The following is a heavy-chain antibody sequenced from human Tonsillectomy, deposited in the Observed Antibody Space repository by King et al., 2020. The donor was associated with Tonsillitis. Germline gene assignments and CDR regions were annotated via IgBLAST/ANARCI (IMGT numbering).Heavy chain of an antibody. Sequence: VQLVESGGGLVQPGGALRLSCAAAGFTFSSYRMHWVRQAPGKGLVWVSRINSDGITTTYAESVRGRFSISRDNAKNTLYLQMNSLRAEDTAIYYCAREGGNYYGPFDFWAQGSLVTVSS. CDR1: GFTFSSYR. V-gene: IGHV3-74*01. J-gene: IGHJ4*02. CDR3: AREGGNYYGPFDF. CDR2: INSDGITT. D-gene: IGHD1-26*01.